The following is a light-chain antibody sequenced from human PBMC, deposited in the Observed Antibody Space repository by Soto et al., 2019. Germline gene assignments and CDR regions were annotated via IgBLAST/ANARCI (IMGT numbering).Light chain of an antibody. J-gene: IGKJ1*01. CDR1: QSISSW. CDR2: KAS. CDR3: KQYNSYSWT. Sequence: DIQMTQSPPTLPATVWDSVTITYRASQSISSWLAWYQQKPGKANKLLIYKASSLESGVPSRFSGSGSGTEFTLTISSLQPDDFATYYCKQYNSYSWTVGKGTKVDIK. V-gene: IGKV1-5*03.